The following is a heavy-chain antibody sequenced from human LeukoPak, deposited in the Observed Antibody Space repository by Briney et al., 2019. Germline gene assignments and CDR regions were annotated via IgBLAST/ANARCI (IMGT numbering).Heavy chain of an antibody. Sequence: GGSLRLSCAASGFTFSTYYMNWVRQAPGKGLEWVSSISSSSRYISYADSVKGRFTISRDNAKNSLYLQMNSLRVEDTAVYYCASNYDYVWGSYRPAQFAFDIWGQGTMVTVSS. CDR1: GFTFSTYY. J-gene: IGHJ3*02. CDR2: ISSSSRYI. V-gene: IGHV3-21*01. CDR3: ASNYDYVWGSYRPAQFAFDI. D-gene: IGHD3-16*02.